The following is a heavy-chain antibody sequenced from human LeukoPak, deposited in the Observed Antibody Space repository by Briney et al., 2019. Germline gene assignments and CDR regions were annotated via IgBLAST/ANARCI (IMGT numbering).Heavy chain of an antibody. V-gene: IGHV1-2*02. CDR2: INPNSGGT. CDR3: ARDNLAAARSSFDY. Sequence: ASVKVSCKASGYTFTGYYMHWVRQAPGQGLEWMGWINPNSGGTNYAQEFQGRVTMTRDTSISTAYMELSRLRSDDTAVYYCARDNLAAARSSFDYWGQGTLVTVSS. D-gene: IGHD6-13*01. CDR1: GYTFTGYY. J-gene: IGHJ4*02.